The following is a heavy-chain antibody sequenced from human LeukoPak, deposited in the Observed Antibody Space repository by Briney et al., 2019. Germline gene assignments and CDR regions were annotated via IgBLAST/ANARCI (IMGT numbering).Heavy chain of an antibody. V-gene: IGHV4-34*01. D-gene: IGHD2-15*01. J-gene: IGHJ4*02. CDR1: GGSFSGYY. CDR2: INHSGST. Sequence: PSETLSLTCAVYGGSFSGYYWSWIRQPPGKGLEWIGEINHSGSTNYNPSLKSRVTISVDTSKNQFFLKLSSVTAADTAVYYCARQYCSGGSCYIGYWGQGTLVTVSS. CDR3: ARQYCSGGSCYIGY.